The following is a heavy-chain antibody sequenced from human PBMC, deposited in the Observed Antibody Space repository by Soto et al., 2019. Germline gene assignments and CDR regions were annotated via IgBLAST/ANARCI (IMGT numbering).Heavy chain of an antibody. Sequence: PSETLSLTCTVSGGSISSGGYYWSWIRQHPGKGLEWIGYIYYSGSTYYNPSLKSRVTISVDTSKNQFSLKLSSVTAADTAVYYCARYSGSSGWHGNAFDIWGQGTMVTVS. V-gene: IGHV4-31*03. J-gene: IGHJ3*02. D-gene: IGHD6-19*01. CDR3: ARYSGSSGWHGNAFDI. CDR2: IYYSGST. CDR1: GGSISSGGYY.